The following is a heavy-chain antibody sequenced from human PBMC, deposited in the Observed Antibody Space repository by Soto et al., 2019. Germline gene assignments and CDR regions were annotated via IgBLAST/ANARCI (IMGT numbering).Heavy chain of an antibody. CDR3: ARDPGYSSSWYSSWFDP. CDR2: IIPIFGTA. J-gene: IGHJ5*02. D-gene: IGHD6-13*01. CDR1: GGTFSSYA. Sequence: QVQLVQSGAEVKKPGSSVKVSCKASGGTFSSYAISWVRQAPGQGLEWMGGIIPIFGTANYAQKVQGRVTITADKSTSTAYMELSSLRSEDTAVYYCARDPGYSSSWYSSWFDPWGQGTLVTVSS. V-gene: IGHV1-69*06.